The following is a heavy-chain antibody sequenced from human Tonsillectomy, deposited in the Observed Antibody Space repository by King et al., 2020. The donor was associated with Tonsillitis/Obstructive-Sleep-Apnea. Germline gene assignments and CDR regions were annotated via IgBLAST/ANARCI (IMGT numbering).Heavy chain of an antibody. CDR3: ARDRRNRTEDYYYYMDV. D-gene: IGHD1-1*01. CDR1: GFTFSSYS. CDR2: ISSSSSYI. V-gene: IGHV3-21*01. J-gene: IGHJ6*03. Sequence: VQLVESGGGLVKPGGSLRLSCAASGFTFSSYSMNWVRQAPGKGLEWVSSISSSSSYIYYADSVKGRFTISRDNAKNSLYLQMYSLRAEDTAVYYCARDRRNRTEDYYYYMDVWGKGTTVTVSS.